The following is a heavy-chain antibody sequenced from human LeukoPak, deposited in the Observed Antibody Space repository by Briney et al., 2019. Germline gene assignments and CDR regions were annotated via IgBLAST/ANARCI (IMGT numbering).Heavy chain of an antibody. J-gene: IGHJ4*02. CDR1: GGSFSSGTYY. Sequence: PSETLSLTCTVSGGSFSSGTYYWSWIRQPPGKGLEWIGYIYYSGSTNYNPSLKSRVTISVDTSKNQLSLKLSSVTAADTAVYYCARSRGPNILTGYFMPYYFDYWGQGALVTVSS. D-gene: IGHD3-9*01. CDR2: IYYSGST. CDR3: ARSRGPNILTGYFMPYYFDY. V-gene: IGHV4-61*01.